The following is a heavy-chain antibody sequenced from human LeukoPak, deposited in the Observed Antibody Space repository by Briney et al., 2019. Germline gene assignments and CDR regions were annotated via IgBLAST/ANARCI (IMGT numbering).Heavy chain of an antibody. CDR3: ATRTYYYDNPALAHDY. V-gene: IGHV4-34*01. CDR1: GGSFSGHY. Sequence: SETLSLTCAVYGGSFSGHYWSWIRQPPGKGLEWIWEIYHSGSTNYNPSLKSRVTISLDMSKNQFSLKLRSVTAADTAVYYCATRTYYYDNPALAHDYWGQGTLVTVSS. CDR2: IYHSGST. J-gene: IGHJ4*02. D-gene: IGHD3-22*01.